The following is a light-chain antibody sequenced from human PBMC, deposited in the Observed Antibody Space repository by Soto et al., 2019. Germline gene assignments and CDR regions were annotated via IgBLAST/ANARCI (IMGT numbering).Light chain of an antibody. CDR3: SSFAGGGNPVL. Sequence: QSALTQPPSASGSLGQSVTISCTGTSSDGGGYNYVSWHQQHPGKAPKVMIYEVTKRPPGVPDRFSGSKSGNTASLTVSGLQAEDEAVYYCSSFAGGGNPVLLGGGTKLTVL. CDR1: SSDGGGYNY. V-gene: IGLV2-8*01. CDR2: EVT. J-gene: IGLJ2*01.